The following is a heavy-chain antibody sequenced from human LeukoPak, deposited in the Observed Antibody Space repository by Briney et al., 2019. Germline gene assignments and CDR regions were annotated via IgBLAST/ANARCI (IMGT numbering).Heavy chain of an antibody. CDR3: ARGRRGTIFGVVTSNGYLYYYYYMDV. V-gene: IGHV4-38-2*01. D-gene: IGHD3-3*01. CDR1: GYSISSGYY. CDR2: IYHSGST. Sequence: SETLSLTCAVSGYSISSGYYWGWIRQPPGKGLECIGSIYHSGSTYYNPSLKSRVTISVDTSKNQFSLKLSSVTAADTAVYYCARGRRGTIFGVVTSNGYLYYYYYMDVWGKGTTVTVSS. J-gene: IGHJ6*03.